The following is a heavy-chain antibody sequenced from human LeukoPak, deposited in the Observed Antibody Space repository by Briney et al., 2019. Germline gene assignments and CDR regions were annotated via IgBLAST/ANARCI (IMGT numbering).Heavy chain of an antibody. V-gene: IGHV3-7*01. CDR1: GFTFSTYW. CDR2: IKQDGNEK. Sequence: GSLRLSCAASGFTFSTYWMTWVRQAPGKGLEWVANIKQDGNEKYYVDSVKGRFTISRDNAKNSLYLEMNSLRVEDTAVYYCTRACADCQSQPRGDYWGQGTLVTVSS. D-gene: IGHD2-21*01. J-gene: IGHJ4*02. CDR3: TRACADCQSQPRGDY.